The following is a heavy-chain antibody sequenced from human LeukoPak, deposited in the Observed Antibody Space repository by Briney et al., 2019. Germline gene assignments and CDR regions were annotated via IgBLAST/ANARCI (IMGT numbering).Heavy chain of an antibody. V-gene: IGHV3-11*04. J-gene: IGHJ4*02. CDR3: ARPPSSGYSSGWYAY. Sequence: GGSLRLSCAASGFTFSDYYMSWIRQAPGKGLEWVSYISSTGSTLYYADSVKGRFTISRDNSKNTLYLQMNSLRAEDTAVYYCARPPSSGYSSGWYAYWGQGTLVTVSS. D-gene: IGHD6-19*01. CDR2: ISSTGSTL. CDR1: GFTFSDYY.